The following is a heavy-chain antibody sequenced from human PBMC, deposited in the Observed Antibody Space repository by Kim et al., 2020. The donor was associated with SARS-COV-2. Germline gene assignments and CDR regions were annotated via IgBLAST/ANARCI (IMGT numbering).Heavy chain of an antibody. J-gene: IGHJ3*02. D-gene: IGHD3-22*01. CDR3: ARESSNYYYDSSGYYYAFDI. CDR2: ISYDGSNK. V-gene: IGHV3-30*04. CDR1: GFTFSSYA. Sequence: GGSLRLSCAASGFTFSSYAMHWVRQAPGKGLEWVAVISYDGSNKYYADSVKGRFTISRDNSKNTLYLQMNSLRAEDTAVYYCARESSNYYYDSSGYYYAFDIWGQGTMVTVSS.